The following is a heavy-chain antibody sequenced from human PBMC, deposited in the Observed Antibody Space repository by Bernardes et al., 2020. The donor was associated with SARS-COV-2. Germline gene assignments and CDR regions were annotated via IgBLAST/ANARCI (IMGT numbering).Heavy chain of an antibody. V-gene: IGHV1-18*01. CDR1: GYIFISYG. Sequence: ASVKVSCKASGYIFISYGISWVRQAPGQGLEWLGWTNTYNGDTKFGQNLQGRVTMTTDTSTSTAYMELRSLRSDDTAVYYCVRDLPVHYCRGAVCHNPRYDNYAMDVWGQGTTVTVSS. CDR2: TNTYNGDT. D-gene: IGHD2-8*02. CDR3: VRDLPVHYCRGAVCHNPRYDNYAMDV. J-gene: IGHJ6*02.